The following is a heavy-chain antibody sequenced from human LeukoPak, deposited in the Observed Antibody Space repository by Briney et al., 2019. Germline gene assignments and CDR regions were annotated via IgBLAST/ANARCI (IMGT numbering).Heavy chain of an antibody. J-gene: IGHJ3*02. Sequence: GESLKISCQGSGYSFSTYWITWVRQMPGKGLEWMGIIYPGDSDTRYSPSFQGQVTVSADKSISTAYLQWSSLKASDTAMYYCARRPSSHAFDIWGQGTMVTVSS. V-gene: IGHV5-51*01. CDR2: IYPGDSDT. CDR1: GYSFSTYW. CDR3: ARRPSSHAFDI.